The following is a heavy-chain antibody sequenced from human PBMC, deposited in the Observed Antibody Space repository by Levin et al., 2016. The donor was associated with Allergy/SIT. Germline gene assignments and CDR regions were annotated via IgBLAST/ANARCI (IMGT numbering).Heavy chain of an antibody. Sequence: WIRQPPGKGLEWVSSISSSSSYIYYADSVKGRFTISRDNAKNSLYLQMNSLRAEDTAVYYCARDEVWRGPDLYYYDSSGPRDPTHYGMDVWGQGTTVTVSS. J-gene: IGHJ6*02. D-gene: IGHD3-22*01. V-gene: IGHV3-21*01. CDR3: ARDEVWRGPDLYYYDSSGPRDPTHYGMDV. CDR2: ISSSSSYI.